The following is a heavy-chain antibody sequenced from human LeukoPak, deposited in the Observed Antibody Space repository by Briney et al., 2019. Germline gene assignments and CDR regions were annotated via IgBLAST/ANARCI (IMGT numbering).Heavy chain of an antibody. D-gene: IGHD6-19*01. V-gene: IGHV4-4*07. CDR3: ARAPEFSSGWLLDC. J-gene: IGHJ4*02. CDR2: IHTSGST. Sequence: SETLTLTCSVSGGSISTYYGSWIRQSAGKGLEWIGRIHTSGSTNYNPSLKSRVTMSVDTSKNQFSLKVTSVSAADTGVYYCARAPEFSSGWLLDCWGQGSLVTVSS. CDR1: GGSISTYY.